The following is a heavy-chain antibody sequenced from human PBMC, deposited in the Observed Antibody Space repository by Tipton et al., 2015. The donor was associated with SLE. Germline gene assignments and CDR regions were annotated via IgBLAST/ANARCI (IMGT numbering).Heavy chain of an antibody. V-gene: IGHV4-61*01. Sequence: TLSLTCTVSGGSIGSSSFYWGWIRQPPGKGLEWIGYIYYSGSTNYNPSLKSRVTISVDTSKNQFSLKLSSVTAADTAVYYCAREPRPRGALKGAFDIWGQGTMVTVSS. CDR1: GGSIGSSSFY. J-gene: IGHJ3*02. CDR2: IYYSGST. CDR3: AREPRPRGALKGAFDI.